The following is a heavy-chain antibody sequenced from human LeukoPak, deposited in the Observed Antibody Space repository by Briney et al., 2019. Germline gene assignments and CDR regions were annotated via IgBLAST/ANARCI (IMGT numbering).Heavy chain of an antibody. J-gene: IGHJ4*02. D-gene: IGHD3-16*01. CDR1: GGTFSSYA. CDR2: IIPIFGTA. Sequence: SVKVSCKASGGTFSSYAISWVRQAPGQGLEWMGRIIPIFGTANYAQKFQGRVTVTTDESTSTAYMELSSLRSEDTAVYYCAWDNGFLGDQAYWGQETLVTVSS. CDR3: AWDNGFLGDQAY. V-gene: IGHV1-69*05.